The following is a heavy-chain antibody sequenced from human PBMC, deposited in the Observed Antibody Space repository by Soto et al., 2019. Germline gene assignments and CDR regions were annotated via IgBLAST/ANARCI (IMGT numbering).Heavy chain of an antibody. D-gene: IGHD2-2*01. V-gene: IGHV1-69*01. Sequence: QVQLVQSGAEVKKPGSSVKVSCKASGGTFSSYAISWVRQAPGQGLEWMGGMIPISDTTNQPRKFQARVTITADESTSTAYMELSSLRSEDTAVYYCARSQGSSTSLEIYYYYYYGMDVWGQGTTVTVSS. CDR2: MIPISDTT. CDR1: GGTFSSYA. J-gene: IGHJ6*02. CDR3: ARSQGSSTSLEIYYYYYYGMDV.